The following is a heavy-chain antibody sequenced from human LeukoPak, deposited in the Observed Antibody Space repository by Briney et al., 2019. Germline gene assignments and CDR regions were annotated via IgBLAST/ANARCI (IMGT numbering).Heavy chain of an antibody. CDR3: ARVYQSAEYYFDY. V-gene: IGHV4-59*01. CDR1: GGSIDSYY. J-gene: IGHJ4*02. D-gene: IGHD2-2*01. Sequence: SETLSLTCTVSGGSIDSYYWSWIRQPPGKGLEWIGYIYYTGSTEYHPSLKSRVTISLDTSQNQFSLKLTSVTAADTAVYYCARVYQSAEYYFDYWGQGNLVSVSS. CDR2: IYYTGST.